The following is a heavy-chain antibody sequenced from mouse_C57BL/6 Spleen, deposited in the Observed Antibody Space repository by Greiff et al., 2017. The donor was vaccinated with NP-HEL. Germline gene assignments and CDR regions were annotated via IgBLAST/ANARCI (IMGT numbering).Heavy chain of an antibody. D-gene: IGHD2-3*01. J-gene: IGHJ4*01. CDR3: TRRWLLLRGMDY. CDR2: IRNKANNHAT. V-gene: IGHV6-6*01. Sequence: EVHLVESGGGLVQPGGSMKLSCAASGFTFSDAWMDWVRQSPEKGLEWVAEIRNKANNHATYYAESVKGRFTISRDDSKSSVYLQMNSLRAEDTGIYYCTRRWLLLRGMDYWGQGTSVTVSS. CDR1: GFTFSDAW.